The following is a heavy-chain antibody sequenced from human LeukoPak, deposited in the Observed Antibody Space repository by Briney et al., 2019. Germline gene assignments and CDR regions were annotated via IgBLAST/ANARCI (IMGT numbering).Heavy chain of an antibody. Sequence: SETLSLTCTVSGGSISSYYWSWIRQPPGKGLEWIGYTYYSGSTNYNPSLKSRVTISVDTSKNQFSLKLSSVTAADTAVYYCARSGRYCGGDCSYFQHWGQGTLVTVSS. CDR1: GGSISSYY. J-gene: IGHJ1*01. CDR3: ARSGRYCGGDCSYFQH. V-gene: IGHV4-59*01. D-gene: IGHD2-21*02. CDR2: TYYSGST.